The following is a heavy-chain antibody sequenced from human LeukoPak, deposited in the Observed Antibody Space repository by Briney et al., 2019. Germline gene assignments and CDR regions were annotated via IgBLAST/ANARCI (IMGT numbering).Heavy chain of an antibody. Sequence: SETLSLTCTVSGGSISSGDYYWSWIRQPPGKGLEWIGYIYYSGSTYYNPSLKSRVTISVDTSKNQFSLKLSSVTAADTAVYYCARDGHTGYCSGGSCYPGAFDIWGQGTMVTVSS. CDR2: IYYSGST. CDR3: ARDGHTGYCSGGSCYPGAFDI. V-gene: IGHV4-30-4*01. D-gene: IGHD2-15*01. J-gene: IGHJ3*02. CDR1: GGSISSGDYY.